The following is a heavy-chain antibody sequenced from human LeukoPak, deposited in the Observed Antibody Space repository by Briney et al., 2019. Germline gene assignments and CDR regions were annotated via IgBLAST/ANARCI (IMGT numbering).Heavy chain of an antibody. CDR3: ARISIPYSSSPTRNLGDMDV. V-gene: IGHV4-30-4*01. Sequence: SETLSLTCTVSGGSISSGDYYWSWIRQPPGKGLEWIGYIYYSGSTYYNPSLKSRVTISVDTSKNQFSLKLSSVTAADTAVYYCARISIPYSSSPTRNLGDMDVWGKGTTVTVSS. D-gene: IGHD6-6*01. CDR1: GGSISSGDYY. CDR2: IYYSGST. J-gene: IGHJ6*03.